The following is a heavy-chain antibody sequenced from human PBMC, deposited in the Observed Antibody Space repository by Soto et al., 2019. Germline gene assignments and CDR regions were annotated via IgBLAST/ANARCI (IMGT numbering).Heavy chain of an antibody. J-gene: IGHJ4*02. V-gene: IGHV4-30-4*01. CDR2: IYYSGST. Sequence: PSETLSLTCTVSGGSISSGAYYWSWIRQPPGKGLEWIGYIYYSGSTYYNPSLKSRVTISVDTSKNQFSLKLSSVTAADTAVYYCARDLDTMVRGVPLWGQGTLVTVSS. CDR3: ARDLDTMVRGVPL. D-gene: IGHD3-10*01. CDR1: GGSISSGAYY.